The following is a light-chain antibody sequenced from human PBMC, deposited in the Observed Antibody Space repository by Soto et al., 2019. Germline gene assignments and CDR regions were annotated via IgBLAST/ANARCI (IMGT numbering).Light chain of an antibody. J-gene: IGLJ2*01. CDR1: SSDVGSYNL. Sequence: QSALTQPASVSGSPGQSITISCTGTSSDVGSYNLVSWYQQYPGKVPKLMIYEDSKRPSGVSNRFSGSKSGNTASLTISGLQVEDEADYYCCSYAGSSTVVFGGGTKVTVL. CDR2: EDS. CDR3: CSYAGSSTVV. V-gene: IGLV2-23*01.